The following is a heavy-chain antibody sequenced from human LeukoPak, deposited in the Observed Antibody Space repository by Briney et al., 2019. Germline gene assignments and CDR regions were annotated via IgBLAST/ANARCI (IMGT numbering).Heavy chain of an antibody. Sequence: ASVKVSCKASGGTFSSYAISWVRQAPGQGLERMGGIIPIFGTANYAQKFQGRVTITADKSTSTAYMELSSLRSEDTAVYYCASWGTTAMADGAFDIWGQGTMVTVSS. J-gene: IGHJ3*02. D-gene: IGHD5-18*01. CDR3: ASWGTTAMADGAFDI. CDR1: GGTFSSYA. CDR2: IIPIFGTA. V-gene: IGHV1-69*06.